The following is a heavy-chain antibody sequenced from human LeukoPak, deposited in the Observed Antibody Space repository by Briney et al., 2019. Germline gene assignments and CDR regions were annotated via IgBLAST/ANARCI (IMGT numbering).Heavy chain of an antibody. CDR2: ISAYNGNT. D-gene: IGHD4-11*01. CDR3: ARDHTVTRPTIFYYYYYGMDV. CDR1: GYTFTSYG. J-gene: IGHJ6*02. V-gene: IGHV1-18*01. Sequence: GASVKVSCKASGYTFTSYGISWVRQAPGQGLEWMGWISAYNGNTNYAQKLQGRVTMTTDTPTSTAYMELRSLRSDDTAVYYCARDHTVTRPTIFYYYYYGMDVWGQGTTVTVSS.